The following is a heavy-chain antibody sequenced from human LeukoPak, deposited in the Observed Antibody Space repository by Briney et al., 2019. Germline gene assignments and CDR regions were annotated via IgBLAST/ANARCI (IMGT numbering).Heavy chain of an antibody. V-gene: IGHV3-30*02. CDR3: AKEHGSGSYFDY. CDR2: IQYDGSNK. Sequence: PGGSLRLSCAASEFTFSNYGMHWVRQAPGKGLEWVAFIQYDGSNKYYGNSVKGRFTISRDTSKNTLYLQMNSLRAEDAAVYYCAKEHGSGSYFDYWGQGTLATVSS. J-gene: IGHJ4*02. CDR1: EFTFSNYG. D-gene: IGHD3-10*01.